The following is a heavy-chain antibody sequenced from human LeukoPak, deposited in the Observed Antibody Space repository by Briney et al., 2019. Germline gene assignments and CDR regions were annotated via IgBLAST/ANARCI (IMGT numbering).Heavy chain of an antibody. J-gene: IGHJ6*02. CDR2: IRAYNGNT. V-gene: IGHV1-18*01. D-gene: IGHD2-21*01. CDR1: AYTFTSNG. Sequence: ASMKVSCKASAYTFTSNGISWVRPAPGQGLEWMGWIRAYNGNTNYAQKLQGRVTMTTDTSTSTAYIGLRSLRTDETAVDYCWRDPPPSDDCPYSYGMDVWGQGTTVTVSS. CDR3: WRDPPPSDDCPYSYGMDV.